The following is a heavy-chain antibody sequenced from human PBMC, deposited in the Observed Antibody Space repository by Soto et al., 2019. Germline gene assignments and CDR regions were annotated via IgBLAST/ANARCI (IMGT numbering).Heavy chain of an antibody. CDR2: IYSGGDT. D-gene: IGHD3-10*01. CDR3: TRAGSDPGNFYISNYYAMDV. Sequence: GGSLRLSCAVSGFSVSYNYMSWCRQATGKGLEWVSLIYSGGDTYYADSVKGRFTISRDISSNTIYLHITSLRADDTAIYYCTRAGSDPGNFYISNYYAMDVWGRGTTVTVSS. J-gene: IGHJ6*02. CDR1: GFSVSYNY. V-gene: IGHV3-53*01.